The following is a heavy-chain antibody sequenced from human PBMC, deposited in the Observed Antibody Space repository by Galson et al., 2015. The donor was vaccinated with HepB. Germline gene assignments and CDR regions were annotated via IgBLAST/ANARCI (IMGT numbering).Heavy chain of an antibody. CDR3: AKGEGVRFLEWSFDP. D-gene: IGHD3-3*01. CDR1: GFTFSSYA. V-gene: IGHV3-23*01. J-gene: IGHJ5*02. Sequence: SLRLSCAASGFTFSSYAMSWVRQAPGKGLEWVSAISGSGGSTYYADSVKGRFTISRDNSKNTLYLQMNSLRAEDTAVYYCAKGEGVRFLEWSFDPWGQGTLVTVSS. CDR2: ISGSGGST.